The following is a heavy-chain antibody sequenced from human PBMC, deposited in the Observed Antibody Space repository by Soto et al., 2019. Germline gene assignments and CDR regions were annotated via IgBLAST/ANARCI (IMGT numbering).Heavy chain of an antibody. CDR3: ARDYLRYFDWLLSADAFGI. CDR2: ISAYNGNT. D-gene: IGHD3-9*01. J-gene: IGHJ3*02. CDR1: GYTFTSYG. V-gene: IGHV1-18*01. Sequence: ASVKVSCKASGYTFTSYGISWVRQAPGQGLEWMGWISAYNGNTNYAQKLQGRVTMTTDTSTNTAYMELRSLRSDDTAVYYCARDYLRYFDWLLSADAFGIWGQGTMVTVSS.